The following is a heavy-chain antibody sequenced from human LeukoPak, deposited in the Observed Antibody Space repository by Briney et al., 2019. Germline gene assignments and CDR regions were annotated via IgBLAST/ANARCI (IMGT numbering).Heavy chain of an antibody. V-gene: IGHV3-30-3*01. CDR2: ISYDGSNK. CDR3: ARDLGSSWYGGFDY. D-gene: IGHD6-13*01. CDR1: GFTFSSYA. J-gene: IGHJ4*02. Sequence: PGGSLRLSCAASGFTFSSYAMHWVRQAPGMGLEWVAVISYDGSNKYYADSVKGRFTISRDNSKNTLYLQMNSLRAEDTAVYYCARDLGSSWYGGFDYWGQGTLVTVSS.